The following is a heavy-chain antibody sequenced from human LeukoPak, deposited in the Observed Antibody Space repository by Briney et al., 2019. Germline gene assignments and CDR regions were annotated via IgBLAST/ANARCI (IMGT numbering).Heavy chain of an antibody. CDR3: AKDVSMIVVGFFDY. D-gene: IGHD3-22*01. J-gene: IGHJ4*02. Sequence: PGGSLRLSCAASGFTFSSYAMGWVRQAPGKGLDWVSALSGSGTNTYYADSVKGRFTISRDNSKNTLYLQMSSLRAEDTAIYYCAKDVSMIVVGFFDYWGQGTLVTVSS. CDR1: GFTFSSYA. V-gene: IGHV3-23*01. CDR2: LSGSGTNT.